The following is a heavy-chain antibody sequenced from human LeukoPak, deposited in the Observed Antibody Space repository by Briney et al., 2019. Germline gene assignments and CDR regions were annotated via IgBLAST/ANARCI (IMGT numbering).Heavy chain of an antibody. V-gene: IGHV3-33*01. Sequence: GRSLRLSCAASGFTFSDYATHWVRQAPGKGLEWVAVIWYDGSNEKYADSVKGQFTISRDNSKNTLYLQMNSLRAEDTAMYYCAREETGAFDLWGLGTMVTVSS. CDR3: AREETGAFDL. D-gene: IGHD3-9*01. CDR2: IWYDGSNE. CDR1: GFTFSDYA. J-gene: IGHJ3*01.